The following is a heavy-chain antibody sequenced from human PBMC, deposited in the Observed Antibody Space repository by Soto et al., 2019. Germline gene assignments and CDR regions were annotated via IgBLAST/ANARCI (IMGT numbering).Heavy chain of an antibody. CDR1: GSSLSTTGVG. J-gene: IGHJ6*02. CDR3: VQSRCGGDCLQSYSSHSYYGLDV. D-gene: IGHD2-21*02. V-gene: IGHV2-5*02. Sequence: SGPTLVNPTQTLTLTYTFSGSSLSTTGVGVGWIRQPPGKALEWLALIYWDDDKRYNPSLNSRLTITKDTSKNQVVLAMTNMDPVDSATFYCVQSRCGGDCLQSYSSHSYYGLDVWGQGT. CDR2: IYWDDDK.